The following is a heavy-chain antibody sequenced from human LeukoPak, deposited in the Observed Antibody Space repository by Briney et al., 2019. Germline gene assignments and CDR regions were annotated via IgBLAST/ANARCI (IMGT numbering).Heavy chain of an antibody. CDR1: GFTFSSSG. D-gene: IGHD3-10*01. J-gene: IGHJ4*02. CDR3: ANSRGSGSGNL. Sequence: PGGSLRLSCAASGFTFSSSGMHWVRQAPGKGLEWVAVISYDGSNKYYADSVKGRFTFSRDNSKNTLYLQMNSLRAEDTAVYYCANSRGSGSGNLWGQGTMVTVSS. V-gene: IGHV3-30*18. CDR2: ISYDGSNK.